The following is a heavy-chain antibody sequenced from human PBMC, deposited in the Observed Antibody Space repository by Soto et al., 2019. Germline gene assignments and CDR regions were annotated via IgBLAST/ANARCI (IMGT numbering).Heavy chain of an antibody. CDR3: ARSRASGSPIRYYFGMDV. Sequence: ASVKVSCKASGYTFTSYNINWVRQAPGQGLEWMGWITTYNGDANYAQKSQGRVTMTADTSTSTAYMELRSLRSDDTAVYYCARSRASGSPIRYYFGMDVWGQGTTVTVSS. J-gene: IGHJ6*02. V-gene: IGHV1-18*01. CDR2: ITTYNGDA. CDR1: GYTFTSYN. D-gene: IGHD2-21*01.